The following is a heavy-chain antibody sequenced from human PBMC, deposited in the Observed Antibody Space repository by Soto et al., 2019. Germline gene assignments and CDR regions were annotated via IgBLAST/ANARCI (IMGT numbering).Heavy chain of an antibody. Sequence: QVQLVQSGAEVKKPGSSGKLSCKASGYNFIAYYIYWVRQAPGQGPEWMGMINPSSGATNYAQKFQGRVTVTRDTSTSTAYLELSSLRSEDAAVYYCAKYCGGDCRHFDAWGQGTLVTVSS. CDR3: AKYCGGDCRHFDA. J-gene: IGHJ4*02. CDR1: GYNFIAYY. D-gene: IGHD2-21*02. V-gene: IGHV1-46*01. CDR2: INPSSGAT.